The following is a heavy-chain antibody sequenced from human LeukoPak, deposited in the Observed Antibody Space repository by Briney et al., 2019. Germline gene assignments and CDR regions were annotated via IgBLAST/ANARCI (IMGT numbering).Heavy chain of an antibody. CDR3: ARQYSGRRDACDI. J-gene: IGHJ3*02. CDR2: IYYSGST. D-gene: IGHD1-26*01. CDR1: GDSISSYY. V-gene: IGHV4-59*01. Sequence: AETLSLTCTVSGDSISSYYWSWIRQPPGRGLEWIGYIYYSGSTNYNPSLKSRVTISVDTSKNQFSLKLSSVTAADTAVYYRARQYSGRRDACDIWGQGTMVTVSS.